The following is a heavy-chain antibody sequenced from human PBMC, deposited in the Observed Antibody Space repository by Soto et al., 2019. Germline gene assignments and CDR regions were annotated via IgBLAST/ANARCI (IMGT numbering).Heavy chain of an antibody. J-gene: IGHJ5*02. Sequence: LETMRVPCTVCGGSVSSSYWTWIRQPPGKGLEWIGYIYYSGSTNYNPSLKSRVTISVDTSKNQFSLKLSSVTAADTAVYYCARHGDYYGSGNWFDPWGQGTLVTVSS. CDR2: IYYSGST. V-gene: IGHV4-59*08. CDR3: ARHGDYYGSGNWFDP. CDR1: GGSVSSSY. D-gene: IGHD3-10*01.